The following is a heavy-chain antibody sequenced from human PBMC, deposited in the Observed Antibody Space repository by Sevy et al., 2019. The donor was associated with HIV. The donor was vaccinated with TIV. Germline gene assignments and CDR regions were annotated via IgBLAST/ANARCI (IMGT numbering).Heavy chain of an antibody. V-gene: IGHV3-30*03. J-gene: IGHJ6*02. CDR2: ISFDGSHK. CDR1: AFTFSTYG. D-gene: IGHD3-3*01. Sequence: GGSLRLSCVASAFTFSTYGMHWVRQAPGKGLEWVSVISFDGSHKYYADSVKGRCTVSRDYSKNTLNLQMNSLRAEDTAVYYCARDLRPHLLYSDFWSGYSGMDVWGQGTTVTVSS. CDR3: ARDLRPHLLYSDFWSGYSGMDV.